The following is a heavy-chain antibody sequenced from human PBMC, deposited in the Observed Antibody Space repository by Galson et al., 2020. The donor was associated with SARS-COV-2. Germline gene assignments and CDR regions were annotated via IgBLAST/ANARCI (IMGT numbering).Heavy chain of an antibody. CDR2: LYSGGST. CDR1: GFTVSSNY. CDR3: ARETYGMDV. V-gene: IGHV3-53*01. Sequence: QLGESLKISCAASGFTVSSNYMNWVRQAPGKGLEWVSVLYSGGSTYYADSVKGRFTISRDNSKNTLYLQMNSLRAEDTAVYYCARETYGMDVWGQGTTVTVSS. J-gene: IGHJ6*02.